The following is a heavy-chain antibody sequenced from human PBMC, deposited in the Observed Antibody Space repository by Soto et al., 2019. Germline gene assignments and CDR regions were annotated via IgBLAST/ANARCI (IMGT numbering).Heavy chain of an antibody. CDR3: ARDFPARAVGYGMDV. D-gene: IGHD1-26*01. CDR2: IKQDGSEK. Sequence: GSLRLSCAASGFTFSSYWMSWVRQAPGKGLEWVANIKQDGSEKYYVDSVKGRFTISRDNAKNSLYLQMNSLRAEDTAVYYCARDFPARAVGYGMDVWGQGTTVTVSS. V-gene: IGHV3-7*01. CDR1: GFTFSSYW. J-gene: IGHJ6*02.